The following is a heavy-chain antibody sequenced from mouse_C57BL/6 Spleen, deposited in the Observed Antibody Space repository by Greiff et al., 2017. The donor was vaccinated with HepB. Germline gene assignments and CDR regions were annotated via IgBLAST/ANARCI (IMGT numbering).Heavy chain of an antibody. V-gene: IGHV1-15*01. D-gene: IGHD2-5*01. CDR2: IDPETGGT. J-gene: IGHJ3*01. CDR3: TRYYSNYFAY. CDR1: GYTFTDYE. Sequence: VKLQESGAELVRPGASVTLSCKASGYTFTDYEMHWVKQTPVHGLEWIGAIDPETGGTAYNQKFKGKAILTADKSSSTAYMELRSLTSEDSAVYYCTRYYSNYFAYWGQGTLVTVSA.